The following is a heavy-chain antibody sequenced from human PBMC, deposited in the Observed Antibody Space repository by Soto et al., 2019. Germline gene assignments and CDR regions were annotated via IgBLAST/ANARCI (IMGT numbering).Heavy chain of an antibody. CDR2: INHSGST. CDR3: ARGNTVPAAVYYYDMGV. J-gene: IGHJ6*03. V-gene: IGHV4-34*01. Sequence: PEKGLEWIAEINHSGSTHHNPSLKSRVTISVDPSKNQFSLKLSSVTAADTAVYYCARGNTVPAAVYYYDMGVSGKGTTVSVYS. D-gene: IGHD2-2*01.